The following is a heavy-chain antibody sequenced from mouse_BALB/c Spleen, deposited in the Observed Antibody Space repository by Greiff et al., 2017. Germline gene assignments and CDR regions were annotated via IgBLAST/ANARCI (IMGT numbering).Heavy chain of an antibody. CDR3: ARQNDGYAMDY. J-gene: IGHJ4*01. V-gene: IGHV5-12-2*01. CDR1: GFTFSSYT. Sequence: EVQLVESGGGLVQPGGSLKLSCAASGFTFSSYTMSWVRQTPEKRLEWVAYISNGGGSTYYPDTVKGRFTISRDNAKNTLYLQMSSLKSEDTAMYYCARQNDGYAMDYWGQGTSVTVSS. D-gene: IGHD2-3*01. CDR2: ISNGGGST.